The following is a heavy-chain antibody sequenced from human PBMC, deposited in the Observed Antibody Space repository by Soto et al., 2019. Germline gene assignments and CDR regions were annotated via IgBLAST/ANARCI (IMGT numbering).Heavy chain of an antibody. CDR3: ARDRGPPRYLYYGMVV. J-gene: IGHJ6*02. Sequence: GGSLRLSCAASGFTFSTYWMSWVRQAPGKGLEWVGNIKQDGSGENYVDSVKGRFTISRDNANHSLYLQMNSLRAEDTAVYYCARDRGPPRYLYYGMVVWGQGTTVTVSS. V-gene: IGHV3-7*01. CDR1: GFTFSTYW. D-gene: IGHD3-10*01. CDR2: IKQDGSGE.